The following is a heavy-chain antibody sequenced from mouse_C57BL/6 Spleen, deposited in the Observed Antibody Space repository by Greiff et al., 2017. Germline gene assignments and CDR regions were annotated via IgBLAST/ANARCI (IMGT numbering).Heavy chain of an antibody. CDR3: ARLFITTGWFDY. CDR1: GFTFSSYT. J-gene: IGHJ2*01. Sequence: DVKLVESGGGLVKPGGSLKLSCAASGFTFSSYTMSWVRQTPEKRLEWVATISGGGGNTYYPDSVKGRFTISRDNAKNTLYLQMSSLRAEDTALYYCARLFITTGWFDYWGQGTTLTVSS. D-gene: IGHD1-1*01. CDR2: ISGGGGNT. V-gene: IGHV5-9*01.